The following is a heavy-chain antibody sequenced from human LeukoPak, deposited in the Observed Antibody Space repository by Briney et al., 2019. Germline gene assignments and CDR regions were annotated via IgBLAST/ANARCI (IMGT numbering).Heavy chain of an antibody. V-gene: IGHV4-30-4*01. J-gene: IGHJ6*02. CDR1: GGSITSGDYY. CDR3: ARVHGGTSWGGGNYYYGMDV. Sequence: SQTLSLTCTVSGGSITSGDYYWSWIRQSPGKGLGWIGYIYYSGSTYYNPSLKSRVTISIDTSKNQFSLKLSSVTAADTAVYYCARVHGGTSWGGGNYYYGMDVWGQGTTVTVSS. D-gene: IGHD2-2*01. CDR2: IYYSGST.